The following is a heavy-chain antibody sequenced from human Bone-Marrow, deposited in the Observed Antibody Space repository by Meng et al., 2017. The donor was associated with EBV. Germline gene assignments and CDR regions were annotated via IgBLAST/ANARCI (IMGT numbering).Heavy chain of an antibody. CDR3: ARGAVRGVIHWFDP. V-gene: IGHV1-69*01. Sequence: QVQLVQSGAGVKKPGSSVKVPSNASEGTFSSYAISWVRQAPGQGLEWMGGIIPIFGTANYAQKFQGRVTLTADESTSTAYMELSSLGSEDTAVYYCARGAVRGVIHWFDPWGQGTLVTVSS. CDR2: IIPIFGTA. J-gene: IGHJ5*02. CDR1: EGTFSSYA. D-gene: IGHD3-10*01.